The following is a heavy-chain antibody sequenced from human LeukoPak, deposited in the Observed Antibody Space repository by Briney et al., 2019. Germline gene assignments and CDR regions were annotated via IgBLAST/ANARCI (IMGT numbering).Heavy chain of an antibody. V-gene: IGHV6-1*01. CDR1: GDGVSGNRAT. CDR2: IYYRSKWYA. CDR3: VRSRGDLDY. Sequence: SQTLSLTCAISGDGVSGNRATWNWLRQSPSRGLEWLGRIYYRSKWYADYAVSVKGRITINPDTSKNQFSLQVNSMTPEDTAVYYCVRSRGDLDYWGQGTLVTVSS. J-gene: IGHJ4*02. D-gene: IGHD3-10*01.